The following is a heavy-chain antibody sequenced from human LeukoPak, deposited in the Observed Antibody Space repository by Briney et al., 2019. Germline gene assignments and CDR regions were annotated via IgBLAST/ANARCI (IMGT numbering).Heavy chain of an antibody. V-gene: IGHV3-30*19. J-gene: IGHJ6*03. Sequence: PGGSLRLSCAASGFPFSDYVMHWVRQAPGKGLEWVAVISHDGSNKYYAESVKGRFTISRDNSKNTLYVQMNSLRAEDTAVYYCARGSRAIVSTKFARGRYMDVWGKGTTVTVSS. CDR1: GFPFSDYV. CDR3: ARGSRAIVSTKFARGRYMDV. D-gene: IGHD5/OR15-5a*01. CDR2: ISHDGSNK.